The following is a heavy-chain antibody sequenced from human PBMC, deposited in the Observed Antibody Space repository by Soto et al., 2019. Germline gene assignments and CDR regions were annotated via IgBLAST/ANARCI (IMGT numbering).Heavy chain of an antibody. CDR1: GFTFSSYW. V-gene: IGHV3-7*03. Sequence: EVQLVESGGGLVQPGGSLRLSCAASGFTFSSYWMSWVRQAPGKGLEWVANIKQDGSEKYYVDSVKVRFTISRDNAKNSLYLQMNSVRAEDTAVDYCARVCGSYVFCIWGQGTMVTVSS. J-gene: IGHJ3*02. CDR3: ARVCGSYVFCI. CDR2: IKQDGSEK. D-gene: IGHD1-26*01.